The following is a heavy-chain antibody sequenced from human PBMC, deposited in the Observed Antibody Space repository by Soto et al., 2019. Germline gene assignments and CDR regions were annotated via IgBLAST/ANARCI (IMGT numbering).Heavy chain of an antibody. CDR2: ISAYNGNT. J-gene: IGHJ5*02. CDR3: ARVIAAAGNDWFDP. CDR1: GYTFTSYG. Sequence: ASVKVSCKASGYTFTSYGMSWVRQANGQGLEWMGWISAYNGNTNYAQKLQGRVTMTTDTSTSTAYMELRSLRSDDTAVYYCARVIAAAGNDWFDPWGQGTLVTVSS. D-gene: IGHD6-13*01. V-gene: IGHV1-18*01.